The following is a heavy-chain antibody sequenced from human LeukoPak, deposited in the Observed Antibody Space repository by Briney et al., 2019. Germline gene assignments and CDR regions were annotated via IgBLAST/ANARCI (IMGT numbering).Heavy chain of an antibody. Sequence: GRSLRLSCAASGFTFSSYAMHWVRQAPGKGLEWVAVISYEGSHKYYADSVKGRFTISRDNSKNTLYLQMNSLRAEDTAVYYCAKDRGDYWVHYFDYWGQGTLVTVSS. CDR2: ISYEGSHK. CDR3: AKDRGDYWVHYFDY. D-gene: IGHD3-10*01. J-gene: IGHJ4*02. V-gene: IGHV3-30*04. CDR1: GFTFSSYA.